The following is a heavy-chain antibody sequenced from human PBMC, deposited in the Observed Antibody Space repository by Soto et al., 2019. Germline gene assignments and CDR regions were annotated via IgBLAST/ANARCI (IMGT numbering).Heavy chain of an antibody. V-gene: IGHV4-59*01. CDR3: ARTYGSSSSYFDY. D-gene: IGHD6-6*01. Sequence: SETLSLTCTVSGGSISSYYWSWIRQPPGKGLEWIGYIYYSGSTNYNPSLKSRVTISVDTSKNQFSLKLSSVTAADTAVYYCARTYGSSSSYFDYWGQGTLVTVSS. J-gene: IGHJ4*02. CDR2: IYYSGST. CDR1: GGSISSYY.